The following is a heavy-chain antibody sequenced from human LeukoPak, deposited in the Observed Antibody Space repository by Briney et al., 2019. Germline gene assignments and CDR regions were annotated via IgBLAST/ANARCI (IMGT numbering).Heavy chain of an antibody. V-gene: IGHV3-21*01. Sequence: GGSLRLSCAASGFTFSSYSMNWVRQAPGKGLEWVSSISSSSSYIYYADSAKGRFTISRDNAKNSLYLQMNSLRAEDTAVYYCARNSGYSYGLLAFDIWGQGTMVTVSS. D-gene: IGHD5-18*01. CDR3: ARNSGYSYGLLAFDI. CDR1: GFTFSSYS. J-gene: IGHJ3*02. CDR2: ISSSSSYI.